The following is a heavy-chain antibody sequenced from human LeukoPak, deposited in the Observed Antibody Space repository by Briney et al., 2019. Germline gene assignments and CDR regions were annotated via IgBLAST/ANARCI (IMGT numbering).Heavy chain of an antibody. V-gene: IGHV1-69*04. J-gene: IGHJ4*02. CDR3: AREKTGTKYYFDY. CDR1: GGTFSSYA. Sequence: ASVKVSCKASGGTFSSYAISWVRQAPGQGLEWMGRIIPILGIANYAQKFQGRVTITADKSTSTAYMELSSLRSEDTAVYYCAREKTGTKYYFDYWGQGTLVTVSS. D-gene: IGHD1-7*01. CDR2: IIPILGIA.